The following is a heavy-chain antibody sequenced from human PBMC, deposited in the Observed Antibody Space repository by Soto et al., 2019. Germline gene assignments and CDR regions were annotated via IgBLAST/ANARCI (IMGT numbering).Heavy chain of an antibody. V-gene: IGHV1-69*01. Sequence: QVQLVQSGAEVKKPGSSVKVSCKASGGTFSSYAISWLRQAPGQGLEWMGGIIPIFGTANYAQKFQGRVTNTADEATSTAYMELSSLRSDDTAVYYCARGGASGSHIGYWGQGPLGTVSS. J-gene: IGHJ4*02. CDR3: ARGGASGSHIGY. CDR1: GGTFSSYA. CDR2: IIPIFGTA. D-gene: IGHD3-22*01.